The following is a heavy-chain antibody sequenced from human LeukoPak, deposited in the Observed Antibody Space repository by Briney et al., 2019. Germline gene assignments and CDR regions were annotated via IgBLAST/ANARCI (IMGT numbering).Heavy chain of an antibody. CDR3: VKDRRGYYGSGSYGDY. CDR2: ISGSGGST. Sequence: GGSLRLSCAASGFTFSSYAMSWVRQAPGKGLEWVSAISGSGGSTYYADSVKGRFTISRDNSKNTLYLQMSSLRAEDTAVYYCVKDRRGYYGSGSYGDYWGQGTLVTVSS. V-gene: IGHV3-23*01. CDR1: GFTFSSYA. D-gene: IGHD3-10*01. J-gene: IGHJ4*02.